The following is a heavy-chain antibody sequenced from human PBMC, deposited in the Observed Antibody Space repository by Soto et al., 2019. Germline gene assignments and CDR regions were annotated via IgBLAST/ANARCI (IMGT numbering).Heavy chain of an antibody. J-gene: IGHJ4*02. CDR3: ARYQKGPFDY. CDR1: GGSISSGDYY. V-gene: IGHV4-30-4*01. Sequence: LSLTCTVSGGSISSGDYYWSWIRQPPGKGLEWIGYIYYAGSTYYNPSPKGRLTISVDTSKNQFSLKLTSVTAADTAVYFCARYQKGPFDYWGQGTLVTVSS. D-gene: IGHD2-2*01. CDR2: IYYAGST.